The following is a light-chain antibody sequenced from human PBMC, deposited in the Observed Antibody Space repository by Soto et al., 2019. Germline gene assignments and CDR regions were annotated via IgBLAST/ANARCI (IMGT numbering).Light chain of an antibody. CDR2: DAS. V-gene: IGKV3-15*01. J-gene: IGKJ4*01. CDR1: QTVRNN. CDR3: QQYHIWLT. Sequence: ATLSCRASQTVRNNYLAWYQQKPGQAPRLLIYDASNRATGIPARFSGSGSGTEFTLTISSLQSEDFAIYYCQQYHIWLTFGGGTKVDIK.